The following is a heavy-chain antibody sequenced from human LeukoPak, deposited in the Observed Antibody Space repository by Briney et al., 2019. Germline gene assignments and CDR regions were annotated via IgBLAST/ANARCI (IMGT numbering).Heavy chain of an antibody. Sequence: GGSLRLSCAASGFTFSSYAMHWVRQAPGKGLEWVAVISYDGSNKYYADSVKGRFTISGDNSKNTLYLQMNSLRAEDTAVYYCARVGGYYYGMDVWGQGTLVTVSS. CDR3: ARVGGYYYGMDV. D-gene: IGHD2-15*01. V-gene: IGHV3-30-3*01. CDR2: ISYDGSNK. J-gene: IGHJ6*02. CDR1: GFTFSSYA.